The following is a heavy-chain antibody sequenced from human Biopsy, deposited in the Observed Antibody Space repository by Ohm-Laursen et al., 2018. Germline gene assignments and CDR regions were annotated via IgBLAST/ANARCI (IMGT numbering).Heavy chain of an antibody. CDR3: ALQSVAQMKNFDY. Sequence: SVKVSCKASGFTFTGYYIHWVRQAPGQGLEWMGWISPKSGDTNYAHKFQGNIAMTRDTSMSTAYMEMSRLRCDDTAVYYCALQSVAQMKNFDYWGQGTLVIVSS. D-gene: IGHD6-19*01. J-gene: IGHJ4*02. V-gene: IGHV1-2*02. CDR2: ISPKSGDT. CDR1: GFTFTGYY.